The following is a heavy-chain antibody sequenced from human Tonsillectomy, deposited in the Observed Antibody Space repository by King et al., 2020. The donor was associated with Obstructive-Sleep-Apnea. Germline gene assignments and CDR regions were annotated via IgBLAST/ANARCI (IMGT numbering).Heavy chain of an antibody. V-gene: IGHV4-4*02. CDR1: GGSISSSNW. CDR3: ASGGYCSSTSCSNWFDP. D-gene: IGHD2-2*01. J-gene: IGHJ5*02. Sequence: QLQESGPGLVEPSGTLSLTCGVSGGSISSSNWWSWVRQPPGKGLEWIGEIYHSGSTNYNPSHNSLVTISVDKSKHQFSLKLSFVTAADTAVYYCASGGYCSSTSCSNWFDPWGQGTLVTVSS. CDR2: IYHSGST.